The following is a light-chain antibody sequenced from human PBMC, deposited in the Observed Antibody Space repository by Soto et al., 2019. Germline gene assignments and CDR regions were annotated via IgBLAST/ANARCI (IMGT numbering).Light chain of an antibody. CDR3: QQYYTPST. J-gene: IGKJ1*01. CDR2: WAS. Sequence: DIVMTQSPDSLAVSLGERATINCKSSQSVLYSSNNKNYLAWYQQKPGQPPKLLIYWASTRESGVPDRFSGSGSGTDFTLTISSLQAEDVAVYYCQQYYTPSTLGQGTKVEIK. CDR1: QSVLYSSNNKNY. V-gene: IGKV4-1*01.